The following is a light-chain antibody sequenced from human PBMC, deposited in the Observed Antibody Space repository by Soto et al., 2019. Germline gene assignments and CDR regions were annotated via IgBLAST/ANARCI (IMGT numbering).Light chain of an antibody. CDR2: EGS. CDR3: CSYAGSSTWV. Sequence: QSALTQPASVSGSPGQSITISCTGNSSDVGSYNLVSWYQQHPGKAPKLMIYEGSKRPSGVSNRFSGCKSGNTASLTISGLQAEDEADYYCCSYAGSSTWVFGGGTKLSVL. V-gene: IGLV2-23*01. J-gene: IGLJ3*02. CDR1: SSDVGSYNL.